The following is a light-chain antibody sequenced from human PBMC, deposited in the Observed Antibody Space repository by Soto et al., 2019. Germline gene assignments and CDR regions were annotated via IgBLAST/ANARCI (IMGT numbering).Light chain of an antibody. CDR1: QSVSSSY. Sequence: EIVLTQPPGTLTLSPGERATLSCRASQSVSSSYLAWYQQKPGQAPRLLIYGESSRATGIPDRLSGSGSGTDLSLTISRLEPEDFAVYYCQQYGSSPGTCGQGTKVDIK. V-gene: IGKV3-20*01. J-gene: IGKJ1*01. CDR3: QQYGSSPGT. CDR2: GES.